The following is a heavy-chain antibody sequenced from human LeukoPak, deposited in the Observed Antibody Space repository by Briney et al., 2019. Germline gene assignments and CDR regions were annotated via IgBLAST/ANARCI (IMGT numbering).Heavy chain of an antibody. CDR1: GFTFDDYT. D-gene: IGHD4-17*01. Sequence: GGSLRLSCAASGFTFDDYTMHWVRQAPGKGLEWVSLISWDGGSTYYADSVKGRFTISRDNSKNSLYLQMNSLRTEDTALYYCAKNGVTTKTVYYYYYMDVWGKGTTVTVSS. V-gene: IGHV3-43*01. CDR3: AKNGVTTKTVYYYYYMDV. CDR2: ISWDGGST. J-gene: IGHJ6*03.